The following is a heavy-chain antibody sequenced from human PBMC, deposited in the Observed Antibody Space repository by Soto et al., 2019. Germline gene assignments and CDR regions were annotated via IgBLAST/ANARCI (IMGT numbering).Heavy chain of an antibody. CDR3: AIRRGYCGGVSCYLLFDY. CDR2: IISTSGSA. J-gene: IGHJ4*02. CDR1: GGTFGTNA. D-gene: IGHD2-15*01. V-gene: IGHV1-69*01. Sequence: QVQLVQSGAEVKKPRSSLKVSCKAPGGTFGTNAISWVRQAPGQGLEWMGGIISTSGSANYAQKFQGRVTVSADESTGTAYMGRSSLRSDDTAVYYWAIRRGYCGGVSCYLLFDYWGQGSLVTVSS.